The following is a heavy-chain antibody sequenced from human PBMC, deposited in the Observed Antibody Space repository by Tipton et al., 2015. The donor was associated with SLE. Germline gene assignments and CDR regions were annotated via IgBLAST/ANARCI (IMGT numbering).Heavy chain of an antibody. J-gene: IGHJ5*01. CDR1: GGSMSSDTYY. CDR3: ARHTVRGGSASAPTLFPLVS. V-gene: IGHV4-61*09. Sequence: TLSLTCTVSGGSMSSDTYYWSWIRQPAGKGLECIGHVSSRGSPTYHPSLKSRVTISVDTSKNQFSLRLTSVTAADTAVYYCARHTVRGGSASAPTLFPLVSW. D-gene: IGHD3-10*01. CDR2: VSSRGSP.